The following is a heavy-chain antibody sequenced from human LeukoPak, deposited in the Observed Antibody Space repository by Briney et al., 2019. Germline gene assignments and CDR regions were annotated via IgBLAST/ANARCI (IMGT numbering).Heavy chain of an antibody. J-gene: IGHJ4*02. CDR3: ARGLRYFDWYYFDY. Sequence: SETLSLTCAVYGGSFSGYYWSWIRQPPGKGLDWIGEINHSGSTNYNPSLKSRVTISVDTSKNQFSLKLSSVTAADTAVYYCARGLRYFDWYYFDYWGQGTLVTVSS. D-gene: IGHD3-9*01. CDR1: GGSFSGYY. CDR2: INHSGST. V-gene: IGHV4-34*01.